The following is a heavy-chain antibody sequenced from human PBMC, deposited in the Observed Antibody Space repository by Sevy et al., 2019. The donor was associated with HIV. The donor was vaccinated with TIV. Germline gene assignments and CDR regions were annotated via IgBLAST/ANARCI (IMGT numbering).Heavy chain of an antibody. V-gene: IGHV1-8*01. CDR3: AVLWFGELSRYYYGMDV. CDR2: MNPNSGNT. CDR1: GYTFTSYD. D-gene: IGHD3-10*01. Sequence: ASVKVSCKASGYTFTSYDINWVRQATGQGLEWMGWMNPNSGNTGYAQKFQGRVTMTRNTSISTAYMELSRLRSEDTAVYYCAVLWFGELSRYYYGMDVWGQGTTVTVSS. J-gene: IGHJ6*02.